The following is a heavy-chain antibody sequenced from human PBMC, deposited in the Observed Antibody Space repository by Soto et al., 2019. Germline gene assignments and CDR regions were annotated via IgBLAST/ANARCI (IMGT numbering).Heavy chain of an antibody. CDR3: ARGKVGGLMELYYYYGMDV. D-gene: IGHD3-16*01. V-gene: IGHV3-21*01. CDR1: GFTFSSYS. J-gene: IGHJ6*02. CDR2: ISSSSSYI. Sequence: EVQLVESGGGLVKPGGSLRLSCAASGFTFSSYSMNWVRQAPGKGLEWVSSISSSSSYIYYADSVKGRFTISRDNAKNSLYLQMNSLRAGDTAVYYCARGKVGGLMELYYYYGMDVWGQGTTVTVSS.